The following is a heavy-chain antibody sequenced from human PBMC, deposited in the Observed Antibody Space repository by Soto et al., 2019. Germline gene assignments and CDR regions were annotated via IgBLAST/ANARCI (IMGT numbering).Heavy chain of an antibody. V-gene: IGHV2-5*02. Sequence: QITLKESGPTLVKPTQTLTLTCTFSGFSLSTSGVGVGWIRQPPGKALECLALIYWDDDKRYSPSLKSRLTISKDTSRNQVVLTMTNMDPVDTATYYCARKSPVAYDFWGQGTLVTVSS. CDR3: ARKSPVAYDF. J-gene: IGHJ4*02. CDR1: GFSLSTSGVG. D-gene: IGHD2-15*01. CDR2: IYWDDDK.